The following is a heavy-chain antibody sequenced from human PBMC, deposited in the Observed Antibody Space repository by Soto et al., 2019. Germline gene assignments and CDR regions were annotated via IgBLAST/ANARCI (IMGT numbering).Heavy chain of an antibody. J-gene: IGHJ4*02. Sequence: EVQLVESGGGLVQPGESLRLSCAASGFTFSNYWMHWVRQAPGKGLVWVSRINNDGSATTYADSVKGRFTISRHNXXXXXXXXXXXXXXXXXXVXXXXXXXXLXRLDSWGQGTLVTVSS. CDR3: XXXXXLXRLDS. CDR1: GFTFSNYW. CDR2: INNDGSAT. V-gene: IGHV3-74*01.